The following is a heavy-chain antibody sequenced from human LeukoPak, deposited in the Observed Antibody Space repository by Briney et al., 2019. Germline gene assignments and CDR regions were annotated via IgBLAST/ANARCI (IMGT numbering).Heavy chain of an antibody. CDR1: GGSFSGYY. J-gene: IGHJ4*02. CDR2: INHSGST. CDR3: ARLGVGASATAILFSAGNFDY. Sequence: SETLSLTCAVYGGSFSGYYWSWIRQPPGKGLEWIGEINHSGSTNYNPSLKSRVTISVDTSKNQFSLKLSSVTAADTAVYYCARLGVGASATAILFSAGNFDYWGQGTLVTVSS. V-gene: IGHV4-34*01. D-gene: IGHD2-2*02.